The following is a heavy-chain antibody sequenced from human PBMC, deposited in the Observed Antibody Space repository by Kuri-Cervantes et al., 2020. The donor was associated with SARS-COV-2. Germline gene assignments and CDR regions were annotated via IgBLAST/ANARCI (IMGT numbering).Heavy chain of an antibody. D-gene: IGHD3-10*01. CDR3: ASSSSVESGRDDY. CDR1: GGSISSGGYY. Sequence: SETLSLTCTVSGGSISSGGYYWSWIRQHPGKGLEWIGYIYYSGSTYYNPSLKSRVTISVDTSKNQFSLKPSSVTAADTAVYYCASSSSVESGRDDYWGQGTLVTVSS. CDR2: IYYSGST. J-gene: IGHJ4*02. V-gene: IGHV4-31*03.